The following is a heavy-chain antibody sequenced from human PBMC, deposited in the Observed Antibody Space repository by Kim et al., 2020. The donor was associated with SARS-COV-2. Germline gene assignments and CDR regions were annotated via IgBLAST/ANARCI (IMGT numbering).Heavy chain of an antibody. CDR3: AKDPLAVAGTAYYGMDV. Sequence: VKGRFTISRDNSKNTLYLQMNSLRAEDTAVYYCAKDPLAVAGTAYYGMDVWGQGTTVTVSS. J-gene: IGHJ6*02. D-gene: IGHD6-19*01. V-gene: IGHV3-23*01.